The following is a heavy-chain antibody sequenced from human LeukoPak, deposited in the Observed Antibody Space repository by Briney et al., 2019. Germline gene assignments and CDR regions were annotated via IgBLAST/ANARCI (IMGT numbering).Heavy chain of an antibody. CDR2: IGSGGSST. V-gene: IGHV3-74*01. D-gene: IGHD2-15*01. J-gene: IGHJ4*02. Sequence: GGSLKLSFAASGFIFNNHWMHWVRQVPGKGLVWVSRIGSGGSSTTYADSVKGRFTVSRDNSKNTLYLQMNSLRAEDTAVYYCARGPNNVGEYFFDYWGQGTLVTVSS. CDR3: ARGPNNVGEYFFDY. CDR1: GFIFNNHW.